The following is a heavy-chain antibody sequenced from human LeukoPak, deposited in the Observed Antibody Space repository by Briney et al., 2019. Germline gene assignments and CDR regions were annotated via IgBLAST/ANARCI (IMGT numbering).Heavy chain of an antibody. J-gene: IGHJ3*02. V-gene: IGHV3-21*01. CDR1: GFTFSSYS. Sequence: GGSLRLSCAASGFTFSSYSMNWVRQAPGKGLEWVSSISSRSSYIYYADSVKGRFTISRDNAKNSLYLQMNSLRAEDTAVYYCAREPDYGGNSGAFDIWGQGTMVTVSS. CDR3: AREPDYGGNSGAFDI. D-gene: IGHD4-23*01. CDR2: ISSRSSYI.